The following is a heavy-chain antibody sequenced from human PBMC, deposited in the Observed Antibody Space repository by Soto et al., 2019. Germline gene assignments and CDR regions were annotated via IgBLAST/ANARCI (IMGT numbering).Heavy chain of an antibody. CDR2: ISYDGSNK. J-gene: IGHJ1*01. D-gene: IGHD3-22*01. Sequence: QVQLVESGGGVVQPGRSLRLSCAASGFTFSSYAMHWVRQAPGKGLEWVAVISYDGSNKYYADSVKGRFTISRDNSKNTLYLQMNSLGAEDTAVYYCARDRAIVVVINDAEYFQHWGQGTLVTVSS. CDR3: ARDRAIVVVINDAEYFQH. CDR1: GFTFSSYA. V-gene: IGHV3-30-3*01.